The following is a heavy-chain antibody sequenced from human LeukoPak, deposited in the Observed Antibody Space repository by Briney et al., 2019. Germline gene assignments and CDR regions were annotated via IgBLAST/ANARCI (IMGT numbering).Heavy chain of an antibody. CDR3: AFNLYCSGGSCYFPNFDY. V-gene: IGHV3-30-3*01. CDR2: ISYDGSNK. Sequence: PGRSLRLSCAASGFTFSSYAMHWVRQAPGKGLEWVAVISYDGSNKYYADSVKGRFTISRDNSKNTLYLQMNSLRAEDTAVYYCAFNLYCSGGSCYFPNFDYWGQGTLVTVSS. D-gene: IGHD2-15*01. CDR1: GFTFSSYA. J-gene: IGHJ4*02.